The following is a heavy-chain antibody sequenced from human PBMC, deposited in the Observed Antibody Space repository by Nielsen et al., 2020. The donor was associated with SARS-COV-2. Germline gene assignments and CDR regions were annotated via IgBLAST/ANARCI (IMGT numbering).Heavy chain of an antibody. CDR3: ATDDYGDYRFDY. J-gene: IGHJ4*02. D-gene: IGHD4-17*01. V-gene: IGHV3-30*03. CDR1: GFTFSSYG. Sequence: GESLKISCAASGFTFSSYGMHWVRQAPGKGLEWVAVISYDGSNKYYADSVKGRFTISRDNSKNTLYLQMNSLRAEDTAVYYCATDDYGDYRFDYWGQGTPVTVSS. CDR2: ISYDGSNK.